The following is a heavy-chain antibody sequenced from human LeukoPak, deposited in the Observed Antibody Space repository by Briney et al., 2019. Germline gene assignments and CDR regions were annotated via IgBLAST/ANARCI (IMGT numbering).Heavy chain of an antibody. V-gene: IGHV5-51*01. CDR2: IYPGDSDT. D-gene: IGHD5-18*01. Sequence: GESLKISCKGSGYSFPSYWIGWVRQMPGKGLEWMGIIYPGDSDTRYSPSFQGQVTISADKSISTAYLQWSSLKASDTAMYYCARAPLRGYSYGSSLVFFYWGQGTLVTVSS. CDR3: ARAPLRGYSYGSSLVFFY. CDR1: GYSFPSYW. J-gene: IGHJ4*02.